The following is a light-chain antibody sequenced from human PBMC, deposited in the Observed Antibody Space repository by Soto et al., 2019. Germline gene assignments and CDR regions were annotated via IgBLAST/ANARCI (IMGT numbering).Light chain of an antibody. J-gene: IGLJ2*01. CDR3: AAWDDSLDGVI. Sequence: QSVLTQPPSASGTPGQRVTISCSGSSSNIGRNPVNWYQQLPGTAPNLLIYKNDQRPSGVPDRFSGSRSGPSASLAISGLQSEDEADYFCAAWDDSLDGVIFGGGTKVTVL. CDR1: SSNIGRNP. CDR2: KND. V-gene: IGLV1-44*01.